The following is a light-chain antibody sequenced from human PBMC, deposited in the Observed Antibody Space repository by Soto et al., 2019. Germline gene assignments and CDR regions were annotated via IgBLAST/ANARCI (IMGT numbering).Light chain of an antibody. CDR3: QQRSNWPRT. V-gene: IGKV3-11*01. CDR2: DAS. J-gene: IGKJ1*01. CDR1: HFVASSY. Sequence: EIVLTQSPGTLSLSPGERATLSCRASHFVASSYVAWYQQKPGQAPRLLIYDASNRATGIPARFSGSGSGTDFTLTISSLEPEDFAVYYCQQRSNWPRTFGQGTKVDIK.